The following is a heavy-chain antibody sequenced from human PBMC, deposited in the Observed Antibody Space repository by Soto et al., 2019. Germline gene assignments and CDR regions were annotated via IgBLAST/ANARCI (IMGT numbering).Heavy chain of an antibody. J-gene: IGHJ6*02. D-gene: IGHD3-22*01. Sequence: QVQLVQSGAESKTPGASVKVSCKASQYNFTNYCVHWVRQAPGQGLEWMGVINPSGGSTKYEQRFRGRVTMTRETSTNTVYMDLRSLRPEDTSVYFCARALYDTDSVPVGAESRYYVMDVWGRGTTVTVSS. CDR3: ARALYDTDSVPVGAESRYYVMDV. CDR1: QYNFTNYC. CDR2: INPSGGST. V-gene: IGHV1-46*01.